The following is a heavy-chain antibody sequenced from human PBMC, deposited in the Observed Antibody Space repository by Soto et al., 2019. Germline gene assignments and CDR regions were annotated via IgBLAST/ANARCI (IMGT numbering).Heavy chain of an antibody. Sequence: EVQLVESGGGLVQPGGSLRLSCAASGFTFSNYDMHWVRQATGKGLEWVSGIGTAGDTYYADSVKGRFTISRENAQNSLYLQMNSLRAGDTAVYYCAREIAAPGRWYFDLWGRGTLVSVSS. CDR3: AREIAAPGRWYFDL. D-gene: IGHD6-13*01. V-gene: IGHV3-13*04. CDR2: IGTAGDT. J-gene: IGHJ2*01. CDR1: GFTFSNYD.